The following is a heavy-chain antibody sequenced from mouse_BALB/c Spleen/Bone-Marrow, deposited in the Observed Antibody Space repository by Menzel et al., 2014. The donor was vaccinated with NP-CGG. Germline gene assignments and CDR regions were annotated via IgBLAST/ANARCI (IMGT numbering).Heavy chain of an antibody. CDR2: IWAGGST. J-gene: IGHJ4*01. Sequence: VKLQESGPGLVAPSQSLSITCTVSGFSLTSYGVHWVRQSPGKGLEWLGVIWAGGSTNYNSALMSRLSISKDNSKSQVFLKMNGLQTDDTAMYYCARDRSYYGMDYWGQGTSVTVSS. CDR1: GFSLTSYG. CDR3: ARDRSYYGMDY. V-gene: IGHV2-9*02.